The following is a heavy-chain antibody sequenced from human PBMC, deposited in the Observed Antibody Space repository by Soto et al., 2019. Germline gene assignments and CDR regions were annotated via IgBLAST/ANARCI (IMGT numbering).Heavy chain of an antibody. CDR3: AKLENWYQLHYFEY. V-gene: IGHV3-23*01. Sequence: GSLRLSCAASGFTFGSFAMSWVRQAPGKGLEWVSAISGSAGSTHYAESVKGRFTISRDNSKDTVFLQMNSLRAEDTAVYYCAKLENWYQLHYFEYWGQG. CDR1: GFTFGSFA. D-gene: IGHD2-2*01. J-gene: IGHJ4*02. CDR2: ISGSAGST.